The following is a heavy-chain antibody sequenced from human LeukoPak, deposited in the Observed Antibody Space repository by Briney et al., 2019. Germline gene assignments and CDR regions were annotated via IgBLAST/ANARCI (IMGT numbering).Heavy chain of an antibody. Sequence: ASVKVSCKASGYTFTGYYMHWVRQAPGQGLEWMGWINPNSGGTNYAQKFQGRVTMTRDTSISTAYMELSRLRSDDTAVYYCARGPMVRGVIMRRWFDPWGQGTLVTVSS. V-gene: IGHV1-2*02. CDR3: ARGPMVRGVIMRRWFDP. D-gene: IGHD3-10*01. J-gene: IGHJ5*02. CDR1: GYTFTGYY. CDR2: INPNSGGT.